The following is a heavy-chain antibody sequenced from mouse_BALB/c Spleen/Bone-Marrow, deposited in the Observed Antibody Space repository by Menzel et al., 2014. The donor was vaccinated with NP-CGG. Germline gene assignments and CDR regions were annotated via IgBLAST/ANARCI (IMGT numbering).Heavy chain of an antibody. D-gene: IGHD1-1*01. J-gene: IGHJ1*01. CDR2: INPDSSTI. V-gene: IGHV4-1*02. CDR3: ARLNYYGSLFV. CDR1: GFDFSRYW. Sequence: DVMLVESGGGLVQPGGSLKLSCAASGFDFSRYWMSWVRQAPGKGLEWIGEINPDSSTINYTPSLKDKFIISRDNAKNTLYLQMRKVRSEDTALYYCARLNYYGSLFVWGAGTTVTVSS.